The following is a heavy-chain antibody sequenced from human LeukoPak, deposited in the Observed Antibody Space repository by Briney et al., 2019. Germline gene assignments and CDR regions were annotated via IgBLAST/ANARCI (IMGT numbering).Heavy chain of an antibody. CDR3: AKDPSDYVGAFDI. D-gene: IGHD4-23*01. CDR1: GLTFNNYP. CDR2: IGSSGGST. Sequence: GGSLRLSCAASGLTFNNYPMSWVRQAPGKGLEWVSVIGSSGGSTHYADSVKGRFTISRDNSRNTLSLQMNSLRAEDTAVYYCAKDPSDYVGAFDIWGQGTMVSVSS. V-gene: IGHV3-23*01. J-gene: IGHJ3*02.